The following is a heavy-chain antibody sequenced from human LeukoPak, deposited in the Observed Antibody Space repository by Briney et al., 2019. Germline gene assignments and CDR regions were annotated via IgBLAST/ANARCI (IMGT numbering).Heavy chain of an antibody. D-gene: IGHD2-2*03. CDR2: IYYSGST. CDR3: ARVGIVVVPAANFYYFDY. CDR1: GGSINSYY. J-gene: IGHJ4*02. Sequence: SETLSLTCTVSGGSINSYYWSWIRQPPGKGLEWIGHIYYSGSTKYNPSLKSRVTISVDTSKNQFSLKLSSVTAADTAVYYCARVGIVVVPAANFYYFDYWGQGTLVTVSS. V-gene: IGHV4-59*08.